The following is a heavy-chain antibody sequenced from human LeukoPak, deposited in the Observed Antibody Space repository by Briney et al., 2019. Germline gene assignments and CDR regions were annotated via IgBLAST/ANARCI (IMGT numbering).Heavy chain of an antibody. J-gene: IGHJ6*02. CDR3: ARDSGPGTTSPHYYGMDV. CDR2: IKEDGSEK. CDR1: GLTFSSYW. Sequence: GGSLRLSCVASGLTFSSYWMSWVRQAPGKGLEWVANIKEDGSEKYYVDSVKGRFTISRGNAKNSLYLQMNSLRAEDTAVYYCARDSGPGTTSPHYYGMDVWGQGTTVTVSS. D-gene: IGHD1-7*01. V-gene: IGHV3-7*01.